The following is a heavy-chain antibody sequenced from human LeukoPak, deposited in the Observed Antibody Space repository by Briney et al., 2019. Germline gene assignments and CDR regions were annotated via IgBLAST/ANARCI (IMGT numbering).Heavy chain of an antibody. CDR2: IEQDGSEK. J-gene: IGHJ4*02. D-gene: IGHD4-17*01. CDR1: RFTSSIYW. Sequence: PGGSLRLSCAASRFTSSIYWMTWVRQAPGKGLEWVANIEQDGSEKYYVDSVKGRFTISRDNAKNSLYLQMNSLRAEDTAVYYCAGTGVTTGFDYWGQGTLVTVSS. CDR3: AGTGVTTGFDY. V-gene: IGHV3-7*01.